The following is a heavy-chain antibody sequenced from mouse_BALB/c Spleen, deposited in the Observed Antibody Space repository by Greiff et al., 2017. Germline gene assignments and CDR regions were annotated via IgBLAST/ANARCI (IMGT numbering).Heavy chain of an antibody. CDR1: GYTFTSYW. CDR3: ARYRDYDGAY. J-gene: IGHJ3*01. V-gene: IGHV1-87*01. D-gene: IGHD2-4*01. Sequence: QVQLQQSGAELARPGASVKLSCKASGYTFTSYWMQWVNQRPGQGLEWIGAIYPGDGDTRYTQKFKGKATLTADKSSSTAYMQLSSLASEDSAVYYCARYRDYDGAYWGQGTLVTVSA. CDR2: IYPGDGDT.